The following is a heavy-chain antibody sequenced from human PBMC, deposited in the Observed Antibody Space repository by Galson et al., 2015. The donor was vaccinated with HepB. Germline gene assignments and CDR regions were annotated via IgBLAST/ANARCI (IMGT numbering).Heavy chain of an antibody. CDR3: ARCPFTDYYGSGIYFDY. Sequence: SLRLSCAASGFTFSDYYMSWIRQAPGKGLEWVSYISISGSTIYYSDSVEGRFTVSRDNGKSSLYLQMNSLRADDTAVYYCARCPFTDYYGSGIYFDYWGHGTPVTVSS. D-gene: IGHD3-10*01. CDR1: GFTFSDYY. CDR2: ISISGSTI. J-gene: IGHJ4*03. V-gene: IGHV3-11*04.